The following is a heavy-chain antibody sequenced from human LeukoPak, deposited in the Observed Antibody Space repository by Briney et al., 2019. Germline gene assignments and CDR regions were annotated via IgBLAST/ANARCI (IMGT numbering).Heavy chain of an antibody. CDR2: ISYDGSNK. J-gene: IGHJ4*02. CDR3: ARDRKSPRYYDILTGPDY. D-gene: IGHD3-9*01. Sequence: GGSLRLSCAASGFTFSSYAMHWVRQAPGKGLEWVAVISYDGSNKYYADSVKGRFTISRDNSKNTLYLQMNSLRAEDTAVYYCARDRKSPRYYDILTGPDYWGQGTLVTVSS. CDR1: GFTFSSYA. V-gene: IGHV3-30*04.